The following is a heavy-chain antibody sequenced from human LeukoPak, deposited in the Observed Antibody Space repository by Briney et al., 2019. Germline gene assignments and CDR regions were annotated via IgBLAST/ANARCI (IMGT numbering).Heavy chain of an antibody. D-gene: IGHD5-24*01. CDR3: ARLGEMATITG. Sequence: SETLSLTCTVSGCSISSSSYYWGWIRQPPGKGLEWIGSIYYSGSTYYNPSLKSRVTISVDTSKNQFSLKLSSMTAADTAVYYCARLGEMATITGWGQGTLVTVSS. CDR1: GCSISSSSYY. CDR2: IYYSGST. J-gene: IGHJ4*02. V-gene: IGHV4-39*01.